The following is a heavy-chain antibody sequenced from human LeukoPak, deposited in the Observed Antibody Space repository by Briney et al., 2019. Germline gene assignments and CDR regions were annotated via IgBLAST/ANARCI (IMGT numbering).Heavy chain of an antibody. J-gene: IGHJ5*02. V-gene: IGHV3-21*01. D-gene: IGHD4-17*01. CDR1: GFTFSSHS. CDR2: ISSSSSYI. CDR3: ARAGDYDGTFDP. Sequence: PGGSLRLSCAASGFTFSSHSMNWVRQAPGKGLEWVSSISSSSSYIYYADSVKGRFTISRDNAKNSLYLQMNSLRAEDTAVYYCARAGDYDGTFDPWGQGTLVTVSS.